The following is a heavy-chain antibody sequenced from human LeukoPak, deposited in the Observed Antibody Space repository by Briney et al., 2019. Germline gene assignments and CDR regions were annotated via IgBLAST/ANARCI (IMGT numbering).Heavy chain of an antibody. J-gene: IGHJ4*02. CDR2: ISGSGGST. CDR1: GFTFSSYA. V-gene: IGHV3-23*01. Sequence: GGSLRLSCAASGFTFSSYAMSWVRQAPGKGLEWVSAISGSGGSTYYADSVKGRFTISRDNSKNTLYLQMSSLRAEDTAVYYCAKDPVGSGSYYNWNYFDYWGQGTLVTVSS. D-gene: IGHD3-10*01. CDR3: AKDPVGSGSYYNWNYFDY.